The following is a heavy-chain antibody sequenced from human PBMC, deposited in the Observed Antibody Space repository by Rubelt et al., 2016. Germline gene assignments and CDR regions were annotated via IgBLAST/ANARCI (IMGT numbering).Heavy chain of an antibody. CDR1: GYPFATYA. J-gene: IGHJ4*02. Sequence: QVQLVQSGAEVKRPGASVKVSCKASGYPFATYAMHWVRQAPGQRLEWMGWIDAGNGDTNYAQKLPCRVPMTTDTSTRTAYMWLRSLRSDDTAVYYCARNLIMITFGGVIVPPDYWGQGTLVTVSS. V-gene: IGHV1-3*01. CDR3: ARNLIMITFGGVIVPPDY. D-gene: IGHD3-16*02. CDR2: IDAGNGDT.